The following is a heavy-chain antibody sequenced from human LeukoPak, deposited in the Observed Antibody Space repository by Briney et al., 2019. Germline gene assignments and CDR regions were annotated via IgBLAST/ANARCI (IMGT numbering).Heavy chain of an antibody. Sequence: PGRSLRLSCAASGFTLSSYAMSWVRQAPGKGLEWVSAISGIGGRTYYADSVKGRFTISRDNSKNTLYLQMNSLRAEDTAVYYCAKGSRITMIVVVTTDLYYFDYWGQGTLVTVSS. J-gene: IGHJ4*02. V-gene: IGHV3-23*01. CDR3: AKGSRITMIVVVTTDLYYFDY. CDR2: ISGIGGRT. CDR1: GFTLSSYA. D-gene: IGHD3-22*01.